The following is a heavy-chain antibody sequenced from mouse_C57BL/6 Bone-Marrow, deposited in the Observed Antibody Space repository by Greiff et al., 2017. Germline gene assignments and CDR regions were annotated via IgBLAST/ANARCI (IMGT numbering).Heavy chain of an antibody. V-gene: IGHV3-8*01. J-gene: IGHJ1*03. D-gene: IGHD1-1*01. CDR2: ISYSGST. CDR3: ARYAGSSYWYFDV. CDR1: GYSITSDY. Sequence: EVKLVESGPGLAKPSQTLSLTCSVTGYSITSDYWNWIRKFPGNKLEYMGYISYSGSTYYNPSLKSRISITRDTSKNQYYLQLNSVTTEDTATYSCARYAGSSYWYFDVWGTGTTVTVSS.